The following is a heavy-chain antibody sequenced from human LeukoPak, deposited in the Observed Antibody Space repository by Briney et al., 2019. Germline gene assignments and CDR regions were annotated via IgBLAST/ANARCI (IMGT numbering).Heavy chain of an antibody. CDR3: ATDRDEELALDY. CDR1: GYTFTSYA. V-gene: IGHV1-3*01. CDR2: INAGNGNT. D-gene: IGHD3-10*01. Sequence: ASVKVSCKASGYTFTSYAMHWVRQAPGQRPEWMGWINAGNGNTKYSQKFQGRVTITRDTSASTAYMELSSLRSEDTAVYYCATDRDEELALDYWGQGTLVTVSS. J-gene: IGHJ4*02.